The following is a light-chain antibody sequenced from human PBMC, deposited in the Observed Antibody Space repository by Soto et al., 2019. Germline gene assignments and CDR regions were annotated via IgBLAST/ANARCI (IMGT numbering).Light chain of an antibody. CDR1: QSVSNNY. V-gene: IGKV3-20*01. CDR2: GAS. CDR3: QQHGTSPPSWT. J-gene: IGKJ1*01. Sequence: ETVLTQSPGTLSLSPGERATLFCRASQSVSNNYLAWYQQKPGQAPRLLIYGASSRATGIPDRFSGSGSGTGFSLTISRLEPEDSAGYYCQQHGTSPPSWTFGQGTKVEIK.